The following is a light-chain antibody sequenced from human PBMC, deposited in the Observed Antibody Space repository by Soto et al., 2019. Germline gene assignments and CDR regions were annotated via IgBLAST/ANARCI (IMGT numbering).Light chain of an antibody. CDR2: EVT. J-gene: IGLJ1*01. CDR3: ISYTGSSTSYV. V-gene: IGLV2-14*01. Sequence: QAVLGQPASVSGSPGQSITISCSGTISDVGSYSHVAWYQQFPGKTPKLIIYEVTYRPSGVSHRFSASKSGKTASLTISGLQAGDEADYYCISYTGSSTSYVFGTGTKVTV. CDR1: ISDVGSYSH.